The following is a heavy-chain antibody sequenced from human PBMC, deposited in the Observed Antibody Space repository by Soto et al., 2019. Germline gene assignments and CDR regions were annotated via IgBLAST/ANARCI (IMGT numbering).Heavy chain of an antibody. CDR1: GASTVSHYH. J-gene: IGHJ4*01. Sequence: LSLTCSVSGASTVSHYHWTWIRQPPGKGLEWMGYIFNSGTTFYNPSLTSRLSISMDTSGNHFSLELRSVTAADTAVYYCALALGPTTGLDYWGHGTLVTVSS. CDR2: IFNSGTT. V-gene: IGHV4-31*02. CDR3: ALALGPTTGLDY. D-gene: IGHD1-26*01.